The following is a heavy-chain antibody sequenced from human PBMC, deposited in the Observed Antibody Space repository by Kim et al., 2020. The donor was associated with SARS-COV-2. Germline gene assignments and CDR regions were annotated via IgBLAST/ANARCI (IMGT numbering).Heavy chain of an antibody. CDR3: ARDIVSTGVFDY. CDR1: GYRFSSYG. CDR2: ISTYTGDT. Sequence: ASVKVSCKASGYRFSSYGINWVRPAPGQGLEGMGWISTYTGDTNYAQKFQGRVSMTTETSTSTAYMELRSLRSDDTAVYYCARDIVSTGVFDYWGQGTRVTVSS. D-gene: IGHD5-12*01. J-gene: IGHJ4*02. V-gene: IGHV1-18*01.